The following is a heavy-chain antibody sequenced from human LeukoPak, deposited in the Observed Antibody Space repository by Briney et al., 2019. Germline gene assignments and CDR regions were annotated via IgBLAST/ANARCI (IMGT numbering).Heavy chain of an antibody. CDR2: INPHSGDT. J-gene: IGHJ6*03. CDR1: GYSLTDHC. Sequence: ASVKVSCKASGYSLTDHCMHWVRQAPGQGLEWMGWINPHSGDTNSTQKFQGRVIMTTDTSISTVFLELDRLTSDDTAVYYCARESERTPDFGINYCYYMDVWGEGTTVTVSS. D-gene: IGHD3-3*01. V-gene: IGHV1-2*02. CDR3: ARESERTPDFGINYCYYMDV.